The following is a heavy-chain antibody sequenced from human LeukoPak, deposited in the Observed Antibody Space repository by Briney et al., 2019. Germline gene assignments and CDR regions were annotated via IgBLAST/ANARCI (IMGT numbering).Heavy chain of an antibody. V-gene: IGHV1-18*01. J-gene: IGHJ4*02. Sequence: ASVTVSCTASAYTFTSYVINWVRQAPGQGLEWMGWINAYNGDTNYAQNLQDRVTMTRDTSTSTAYIELRSLRSDDTAVYFCARYLVPTGIAYWGQGTPVTVSS. D-gene: IGHD3-10*01. CDR3: ARYLVPTGIAY. CDR2: INAYNGDT. CDR1: AYTFTSYV.